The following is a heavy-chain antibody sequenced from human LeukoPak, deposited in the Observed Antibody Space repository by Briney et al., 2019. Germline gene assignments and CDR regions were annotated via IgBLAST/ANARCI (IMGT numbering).Heavy chain of an antibody. CDR2: IKQDGSEK. V-gene: IGHV3-7*01. Sequence: PGGSLRLSCAASGFILSGYWMSWVRQAPGKGLEWVANIKQDGSEKYYVDSVKGRFTISRDNAKNSLYLQMNSLRAEDTAVYYCARDRRIDYWGQGTLVTVSS. CDR3: ARDRRIDY. CDR1: GFILSGYW. J-gene: IGHJ4*02.